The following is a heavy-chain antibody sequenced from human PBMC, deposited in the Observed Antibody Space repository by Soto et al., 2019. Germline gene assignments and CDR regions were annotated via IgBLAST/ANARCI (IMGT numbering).Heavy chain of an antibody. Sequence: QVQLQESGPGLVKPSQTLSLTCTVSGGSISSGGYYWSWIRQHPGKGLEWIGYIYYSGSTYYNPSLKSRVTISVDTCKNQFSLKLSSVTAADTAVYYCARVWGHGGVVTRLFDYWGQGTLVTVSS. CDR2: IYYSGST. CDR1: GGSISSGGYY. D-gene: IGHD2-21*02. J-gene: IGHJ4*02. CDR3: ARVWGHGGVVTRLFDY. V-gene: IGHV4-31*03.